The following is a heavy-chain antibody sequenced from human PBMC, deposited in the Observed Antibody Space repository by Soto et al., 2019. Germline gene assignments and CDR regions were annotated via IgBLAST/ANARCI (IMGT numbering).Heavy chain of an antibody. CDR2: SFHSGTT. J-gene: IGHJ3*02. D-gene: IGHD3-10*01. Sequence: QLQLQESGPGLVKPSETLSLTCTVSGASISSTSDYWGWIRQSPGMGLEWIGSSFHSGTTYYNPSLKSRITISVDTSKNQFSLRLSSVTAADTAVYFCARQVGGGFGYADSDGAFDIWGQGTVVTVSS. V-gene: IGHV4-39*01. CDR1: GASISSTSDY. CDR3: ARQVGGGFGYADSDGAFDI.